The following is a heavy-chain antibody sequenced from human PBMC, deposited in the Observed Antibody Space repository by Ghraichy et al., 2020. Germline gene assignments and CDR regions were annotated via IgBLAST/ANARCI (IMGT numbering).Heavy chain of an antibody. V-gene: IGHV4-4*07. CDR2: IYTSGST. CDR3: ARESVAYSSGWYPVYNWFDP. D-gene: IGHD6-19*01. CDR1: GGSISSYY. Sequence: SETLSLTCTVSGGSISSYYWSWIRQPAGKGLEWIGRIYTSGSTNYNPSLKSRVTMSVDTSKNQFSLKLSSVTAADTAVYYCARESVAYSSGWYPVYNWFDPWGQGTLVTVSS. J-gene: IGHJ5*02.